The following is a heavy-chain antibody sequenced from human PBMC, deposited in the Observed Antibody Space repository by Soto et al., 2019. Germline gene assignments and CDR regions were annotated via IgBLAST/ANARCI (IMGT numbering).Heavy chain of an antibody. CDR3: ASYARGYSGYGPFDY. CDR1: GYTFTSYG. J-gene: IGHJ4*02. V-gene: IGHV1-18*01. CDR2: ISAYNGNT. Sequence: ASVKVSCKASGYTFTSYGISWVRQAPGQGLEWMGWISAYNGNTNYAQKLQGRVTMTTDTSTSTAYMELRSLRSDDTAVYYCASYARGYSGYGPFDYWGQGTLVTDSS. D-gene: IGHD5-12*01.